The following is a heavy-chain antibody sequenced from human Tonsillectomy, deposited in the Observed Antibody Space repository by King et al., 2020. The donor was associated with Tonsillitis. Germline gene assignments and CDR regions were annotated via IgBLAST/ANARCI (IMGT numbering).Heavy chain of an antibody. CDR3: TSSTSWQPLYYFDY. D-gene: IGHD2-2*01. CDR2: ISWNSGSI. Sequence: VQLVESGGGLVQPGRSLRLSCAASGFTFDDYAMHWVRHAPGKGLEWVSGISWNSGSIGYADSVKGRFTISRDNAKNSLYLQMNSLRAEDTALYYCTSSTSWQPLYYFDYWGQGTLVTVSS. CDR1: GFTFDDYA. J-gene: IGHJ4*02. V-gene: IGHV3-9*01.